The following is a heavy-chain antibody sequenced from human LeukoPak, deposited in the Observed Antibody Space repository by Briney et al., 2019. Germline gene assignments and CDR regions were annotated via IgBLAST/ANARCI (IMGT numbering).Heavy chain of an antibody. Sequence: GGSLRLSCAGSGCTFSSYAMSWVRQAPGKGLEWVSAISGSGGSTYYADSVKGRFTISRDNSKNTLYLQMNSLRAEDTAVYYCAKDSFQWLLTLDYWGQGTLVTVSS. CDR1: GCTFSSYA. D-gene: IGHD6-19*01. J-gene: IGHJ4*02. CDR2: ISGSGGST. V-gene: IGHV3-23*01. CDR3: AKDSFQWLLTLDY.